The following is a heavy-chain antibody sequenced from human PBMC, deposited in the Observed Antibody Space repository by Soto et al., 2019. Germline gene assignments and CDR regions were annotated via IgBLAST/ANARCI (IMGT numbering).Heavy chain of an antibody. D-gene: IGHD6-13*01. CDR1: GFTFSSYE. CDR3: ASGIRGVGAAGAVAWFDP. Sequence: PGGSLRLSCAASGFTFSSYEMNWVRQAPGKGLEWIGEINHVGNTNYNPSLKSRVTISVDPSKKQFSLNLSSVTAADTAVYYCASGIRGVGAAGAVAWFDPWGQGTLVTVSS. V-gene: IGHV4-34*01. CDR2: INHVGNT. J-gene: IGHJ5*02.